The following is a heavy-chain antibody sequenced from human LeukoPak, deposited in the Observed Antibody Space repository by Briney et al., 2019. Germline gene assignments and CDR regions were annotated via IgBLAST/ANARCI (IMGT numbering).Heavy chain of an antibody. CDR3: AGNYYDSSPYYYYYMDV. CDR1: GYSISSGYY. D-gene: IGHD3-22*01. V-gene: IGHV4-38-2*02. Sequence: PSETLSLTCTVSGYSISSGYYWGWIRQPPGKGLEWIGSIYHSGSTYYNPSLKSRVTISVDTSKNQFSLKLSSVTAADTAVYYCAGNYYDSSPYYYYYMDVWGKGTTVTVSS. J-gene: IGHJ6*03. CDR2: IYHSGST.